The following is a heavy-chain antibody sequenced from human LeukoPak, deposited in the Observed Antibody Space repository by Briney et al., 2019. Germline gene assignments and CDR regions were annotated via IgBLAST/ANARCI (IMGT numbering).Heavy chain of an antibody. D-gene: IGHD2-2*01. CDR1: GFTFSSYC. J-gene: IGHJ6*03. Sequence: GGSLRLSCAASGFTFSSYCMHWVRQAPGKGLEWVAFIRYDGSNTYYADSVKGRFTISRDNSKNTLYLQMNSLRAEDTAVYYCAKDERIVVVPAVYYYMDVWGKGTTVTVSS. V-gene: IGHV3-30*02. CDR3: AKDERIVVVPAVYYYMDV. CDR2: IRYDGSNT.